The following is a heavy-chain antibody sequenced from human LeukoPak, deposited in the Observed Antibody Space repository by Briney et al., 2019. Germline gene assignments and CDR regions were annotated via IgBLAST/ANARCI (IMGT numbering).Heavy chain of an antibody. D-gene: IGHD1-26*01. CDR1: GYTFNDYY. CDR2: IIPTFGTA. J-gene: IGHJ4*02. Sequence: VASVTVSCKASGYTFNDYYMHRVRQAPGQGLEWMGGIIPTFGTANYAQKFQGRVTITADESTTTAYMELSSLRSEDTAVYYCAREKATGEMTHFDYWGQGTLVTVSS. CDR3: AREKATGEMTHFDY. V-gene: IGHV1-69*13.